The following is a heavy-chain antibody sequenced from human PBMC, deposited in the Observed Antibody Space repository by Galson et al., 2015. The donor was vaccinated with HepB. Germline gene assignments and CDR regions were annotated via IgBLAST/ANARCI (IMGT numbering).Heavy chain of an antibody. Sequence: SVKVSCKASGGTFSSYAISWVRQAPGQGLEWMGGIIPIFGTANYAQKFQGRVTITADESTSTAYMELSSLRSEDTAVYYCAKRDHYDYIWGSYRYTGITESRTNAFDIWGQGTMVTVSS. CDR2: IIPIFGTA. CDR1: GGTFSSYA. CDR3: AKRDHYDYIWGSYRYTGITESRTNAFDI. D-gene: IGHD3-16*02. J-gene: IGHJ3*02. V-gene: IGHV1-69*13.